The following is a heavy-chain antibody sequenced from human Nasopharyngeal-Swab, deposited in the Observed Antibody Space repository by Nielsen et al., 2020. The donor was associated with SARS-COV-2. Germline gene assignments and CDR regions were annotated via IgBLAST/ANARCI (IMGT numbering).Heavy chain of an antibody. V-gene: IGHV3-9*01. CDR2: ISGNSVSI. J-gene: IGHJ4*02. Sequence: GGSLRLSCAASGFTFDDYAMYWVRQAPGKGLEWVSGISGNSVSIGYSDSVKGRFIISRDNAKNSLYLQMNSLRVEDTALYYCAEDKGAGSFDYWGQGTLVTVSS. D-gene: IGHD6-13*01. CDR3: AEDKGAGSFDY. CDR1: GFTFDDYA.